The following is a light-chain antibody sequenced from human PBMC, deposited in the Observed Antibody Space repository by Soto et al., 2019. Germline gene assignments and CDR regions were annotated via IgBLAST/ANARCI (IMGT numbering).Light chain of an antibody. Sequence: EIVLTQSPGTLSFSPGERATLSCRASQSVTSNYLAWYQQKPGQAPRLLIYGASNRATGIPDRFSGSGSETDFTLTISRLEPEDFAVYYCQQYSRSPRTFGQGTKVDIK. J-gene: IGKJ1*01. CDR3: QQYSRSPRT. CDR1: QSVTSNY. CDR2: GAS. V-gene: IGKV3-20*01.